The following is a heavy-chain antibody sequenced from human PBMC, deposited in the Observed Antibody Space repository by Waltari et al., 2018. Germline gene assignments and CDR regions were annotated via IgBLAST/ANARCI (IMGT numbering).Heavy chain of an antibody. D-gene: IGHD6-6*01. J-gene: IGHJ4*02. V-gene: IGHV3-48*04. CDR2: ISSSSSTI. CDR1: GFTFSSYS. Sequence: EVQLVESGGGLVQPGGSLRLSCAASGFTFSSYSINWVRQAPGKGLEWVSYISSSSSTIYYADSVKGRFTIPRDNAKNSLYLQMNSLRAEDTAVYYCARDQTSIAARGPYYFDYWGQGTLVTVSS. CDR3: ARDQTSIAARGPYYFDY.